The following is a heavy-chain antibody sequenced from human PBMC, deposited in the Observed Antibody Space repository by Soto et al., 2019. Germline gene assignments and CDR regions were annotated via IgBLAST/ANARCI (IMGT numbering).Heavy chain of an antibody. CDR3: ARGVVRGVNGDWDSYYGMDV. Sequence: QVQLVQSGAEVKKPGSSVKVSCKASGGTFSSYAISWVRQAPGQGLEWMGGIIPIFGTANYAQKFQGRVTITADECTRTAYMELSSLRSEDTAGYCCARGVVRGVNGDWDSYYGMDVWGPGTTVNVSS. CDR1: GGTFSSYA. CDR2: IIPIFGTA. V-gene: IGHV1-69*12. D-gene: IGHD3-10*01. J-gene: IGHJ6*01.